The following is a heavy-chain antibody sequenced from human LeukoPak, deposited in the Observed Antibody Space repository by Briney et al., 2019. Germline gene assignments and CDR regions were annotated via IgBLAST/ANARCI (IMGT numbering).Heavy chain of an antibody. J-gene: IGHJ4*02. D-gene: IGHD6-6*01. CDR1: GFTFSSYA. Sequence: PGGSLRLSCAASGFTFSSYAMNWVRQAPGKGLEWVSYISSSGSTIYYADSVKGRFTISRDNAKNSLYLQMNSLRAEDTAVYYCARDLNSSPSYYFDYWGQGTLVTVSS. CDR3: ARDLNSSPSYYFDY. V-gene: IGHV3-48*03. CDR2: ISSSGSTI.